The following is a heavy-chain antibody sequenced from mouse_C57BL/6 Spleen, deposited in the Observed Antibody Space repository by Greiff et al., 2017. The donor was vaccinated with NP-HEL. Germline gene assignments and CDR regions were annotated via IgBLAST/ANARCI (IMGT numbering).Heavy chain of an antibody. J-gene: IGHJ1*03. CDR3: ARRLMYFDV. Sequence: VQLQQPGAELVKPGASVKLSCKASGYTFTSYWMQWVKQRPGQGLEWIGEIDPSDSYTNYNQKFKGKATLTVDTSSSTAYMQLSSLTSEDSAVYYCARRLMYFDVWGTGTTVTVSS. V-gene: IGHV1-50*01. CDR2: IDPSDSYT. CDR1: GYTFTSYW.